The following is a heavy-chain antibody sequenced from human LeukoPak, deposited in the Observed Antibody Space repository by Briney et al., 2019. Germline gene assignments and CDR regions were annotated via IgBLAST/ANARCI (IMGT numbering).Heavy chain of an antibody. CDR3: ARGTYYYGSGSYGSCNVFRNDY. Sequence: ASVKVSCKASGYTFTGYYMHWVRQAPGQGLEWMGWINPNSGGTNYAQKFQGRVTMTRDTSISTAYMELSRLRSDDTAVYYCARGTYYYGSGSYGSCNVFRNDYWGQGTLVTVSS. J-gene: IGHJ4*02. V-gene: IGHV1-2*02. D-gene: IGHD3-10*01. CDR1: GYTFTGYY. CDR2: INPNSGGT.